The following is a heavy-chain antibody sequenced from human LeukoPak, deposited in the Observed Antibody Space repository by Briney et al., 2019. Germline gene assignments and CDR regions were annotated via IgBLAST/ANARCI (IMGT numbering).Heavy chain of an antibody. CDR3: ARPMTTVTTYDTFHI. CDR1: GYIFTSYY. Sequence: ASVKVSCKTSGYIFTSYYIHWVRQAPGQGLEWMRIINPSGGSTNYAQKFQGRVTMTRETSTSTVYMELSSLRSEDTAVYYCARPMTTVTTYDTFHIWGQGTMVTVSS. CDR2: INPSGGST. D-gene: IGHD4-17*01. V-gene: IGHV1-46*01. J-gene: IGHJ3*02.